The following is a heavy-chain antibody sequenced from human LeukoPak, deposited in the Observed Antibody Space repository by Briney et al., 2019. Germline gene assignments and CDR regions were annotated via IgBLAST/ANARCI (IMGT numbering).Heavy chain of an antibody. D-gene: IGHD3-3*01. CDR2: IRYDGSNK. J-gene: IGHJ4*02. CDR3: ARDYDFWSGYYSPTRGYFGY. V-gene: IGHV3-30*02. CDR1: GFTFSGSG. Sequence: GGSLRLSCAASGFTFSGSGMHWLRQAPGKGLEWVTFIRYDGSNKYYTDSVRGRFTISRENYKNSLYLKMDSLRAEDTAVYYCARDYDFWSGYYSPTRGYFGYWGQGTLVTVSS.